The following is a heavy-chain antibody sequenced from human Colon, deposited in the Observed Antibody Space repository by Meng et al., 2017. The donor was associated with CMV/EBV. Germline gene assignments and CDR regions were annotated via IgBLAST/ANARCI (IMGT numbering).Heavy chain of an antibody. Sequence: LSLTCIVSGISISSDHWGHWVRRPPGKGLEWIGEIFHSGSANYNPSLKSRVTFSLDKSKNQFSLELKSVTAADTGVYYCAGGGALGNWGQGSLVTVSS. J-gene: IGHJ4*02. CDR3: AGGGALGN. V-gene: IGHV4-4*02. CDR1: GISISSDHW. CDR2: IFHSGSA. D-gene: IGHD2-21*01.